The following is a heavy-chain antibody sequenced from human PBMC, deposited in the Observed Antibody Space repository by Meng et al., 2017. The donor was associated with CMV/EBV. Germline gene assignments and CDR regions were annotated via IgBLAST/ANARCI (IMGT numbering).Heavy chain of an antibody. CDR2: IYSGCCA. V-gene: IGHV3-53*05. D-gene: IGHD1-26*01. J-gene: IGHJ4*02. CDR3: ARVGSGSYVDY. Sequence: GGSLRLSCAASGFTVSNNYMNWVRQAPGKRLGWVSLIYSGCCAYYADSVKGRFTISRDNSKNTLSLQMNSLRAEDTAVYYCARVGSGSYVDYWGQGTLVTVSS. CDR1: GFTVSNNY.